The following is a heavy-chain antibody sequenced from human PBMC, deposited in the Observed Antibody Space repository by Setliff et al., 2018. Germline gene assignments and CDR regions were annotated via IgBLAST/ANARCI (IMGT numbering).Heavy chain of an antibody. CDR1: DDSFYSDYYF. J-gene: IGHJ5*02. V-gene: IGHV4-39*01. CDR2: ISSSGAT. Sequence: SETLSLTCSVSDDSFYSDYYFWGWIRQPPGKGLEWIATISSSGATNYNSSLKSRVTLSRDVAKRQFALNLRSVTAADTAVYYCGRGFSRIEGWGNWFDPWGQGILVTVSS. D-gene: IGHD2-15*01. CDR3: GRGFSRIEGWGNWFDP.